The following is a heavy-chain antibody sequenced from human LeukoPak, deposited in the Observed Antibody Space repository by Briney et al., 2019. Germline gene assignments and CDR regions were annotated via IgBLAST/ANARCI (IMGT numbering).Heavy chain of an antibody. D-gene: IGHD1-26*01. CDR3: AKSGGYGLIDY. CDR1: GCSISNGYY. V-gene: IGHV4-38-2*02. CDR2: IYHRGST. Sequence: SETLSLTCTVSGCSISNGYYWGWIRQPPGKGLEWVGSIYHRGSTYYNPSLRSRVTISLDRSKKKFSLRLNSVTAADTAMYYCAKSGGYGLIDYWGQGTRVTVSS. J-gene: IGHJ4*02.